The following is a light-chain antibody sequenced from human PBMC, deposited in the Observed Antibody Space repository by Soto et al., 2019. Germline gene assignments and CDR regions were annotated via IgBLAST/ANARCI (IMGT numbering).Light chain of an antibody. Sequence: QSALTQPASVSGSPGQSITISCTGTSSDVGGLNFVSWYQQHPGKAPKLMIYDVGNRPSGVSNRFSGSKSGNTASLTISGLQAEDEADYYCSSDTSSSTLVVFGGVTKVTVL. CDR3: SSDTSSSTLVV. J-gene: IGLJ2*01. CDR2: DVG. CDR1: SSDVGGLNF. V-gene: IGLV2-14*01.